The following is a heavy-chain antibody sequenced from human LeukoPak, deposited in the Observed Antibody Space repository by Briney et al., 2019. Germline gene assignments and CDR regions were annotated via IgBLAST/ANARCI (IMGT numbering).Heavy chain of an antibody. CDR3: ARDLSGRGYSGYGFSYYYYYMDV. CDR1: GFTFDDYG. D-gene: IGHD5-12*01. V-gene: IGHV3-20*04. Sequence: PGGSLRLSCAASGFTFDDYGMSWVRQAPGKGLEWVSCINWNGGSTGYADSVKGRFTISRDNAKNSLYLQMNSLRAEDTALYYCARDLSGRGYSGYGFSYYYYYMDVWGKGTTVTVSS. J-gene: IGHJ6*03. CDR2: INWNGGST.